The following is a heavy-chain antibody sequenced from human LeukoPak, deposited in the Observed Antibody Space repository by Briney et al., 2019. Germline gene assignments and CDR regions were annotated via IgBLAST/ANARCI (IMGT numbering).Heavy chain of an antibody. CDR2: INHSGST. Sequence: PSETLSLTCAVYGGSFSGYYWSWIRQPPGKGLEWIGEINHSGSTNYNPSLKSRVTLSVDTSKNQFSLKLGSVTAADTAVYYCARVGISYGFDYWGQGTLVTVSS. CDR1: GGSFSGYY. V-gene: IGHV4-34*01. CDR3: ARVGISYGFDY. D-gene: IGHD5-18*01. J-gene: IGHJ4*02.